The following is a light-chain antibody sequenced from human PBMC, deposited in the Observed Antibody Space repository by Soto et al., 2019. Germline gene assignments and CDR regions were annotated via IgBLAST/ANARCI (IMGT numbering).Light chain of an antibody. V-gene: IGLV1-40*01. CDR3: QSHNSSLNICV. CDR1: SSDVGASND. Sequence: QSALTQPPSMSGAPGQSVTISCTGSSSDVGASNDVHWYQHHPGTAPKLIIYDNTHRPSGVSNRFSGSKSGTSASLAITGLQAEDEADYYCQSHNSSLNICVFGGGTKLTVL. CDR2: DNT. J-gene: IGLJ3*02.